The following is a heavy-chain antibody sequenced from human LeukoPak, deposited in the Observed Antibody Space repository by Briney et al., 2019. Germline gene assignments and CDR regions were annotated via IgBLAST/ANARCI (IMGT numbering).Heavy chain of an antibody. J-gene: IGHJ4*02. D-gene: IGHD3-3*01. V-gene: IGHV3-30*01. Sequence: PGGSLRLSCAASGFTFSSYDVHWVRQAPGKGLEWVAVISYDGSNKYYADSVKGRFTISRDNSKNTLYLQMNSLRAEDTAVYYCAREVAYYDFWSGYSLDYWGQGTLVTVSS. CDR2: ISYDGSNK. CDR1: GFTFSSYD. CDR3: AREVAYYDFWSGYSLDY.